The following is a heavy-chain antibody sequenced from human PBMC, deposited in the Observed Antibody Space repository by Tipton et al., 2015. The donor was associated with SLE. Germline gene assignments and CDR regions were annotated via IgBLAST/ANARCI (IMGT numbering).Heavy chain of an antibody. CDR3: ARDCTTGVCYTTSFDY. CDR1: GGSFSDYS. D-gene: IGHD2-8*01. J-gene: IGHJ4*02. V-gene: IGHV4-34*01. Sequence: LRLSCAVYGGSFSDYSWSWIRQPPGKGLEWIGEINHSGSTNYNPSLKSRVTISIDTSKNQFSLRVSSVTAADTAVYYCARDCTTGVCYTTSFDYWGQGTLVTVSP. CDR2: INHSGST.